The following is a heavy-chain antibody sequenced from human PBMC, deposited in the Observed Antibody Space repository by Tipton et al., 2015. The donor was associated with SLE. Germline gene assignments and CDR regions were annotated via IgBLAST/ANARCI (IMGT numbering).Heavy chain of an antibody. CDR3: AKDLGHCSGGSCENY. V-gene: IGHV3-30*02. CDR1: GFTFRNYG. Sequence: SLRLSCAASGFTFRNYGLHWVRQAPGKGLEWVAFIRSDGSNKYYADSVKGRFTISRDNSRNTLYLQINSLRPEDTAVYYCAKDLGHCSGGSCENYWGQGTLVTVSS. D-gene: IGHD2-15*01. CDR2: IRSDGSNK. J-gene: IGHJ4*02.